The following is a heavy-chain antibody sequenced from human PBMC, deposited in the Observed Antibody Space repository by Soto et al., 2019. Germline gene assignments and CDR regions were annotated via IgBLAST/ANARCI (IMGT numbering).Heavy chain of an antibody. V-gene: IGHV3-30*18. D-gene: IGHD3-10*01. CDR2: ISYDGNKK. J-gene: IGHJ6*02. CDR3: AKDLGGEITMIRGVRSDNCYHGMDV. Sequence: QGQLVESGGGLVQPGRSLRLSCAASGFSFNVFGMHWVRQAPGKGLEWVAVISYDGNKKKNADSVKGRFTISRDNANSMVFVQMKSLRAEDTAVYYCAKDLGGEITMIRGVRSDNCYHGMDVWGQGTKVIVS. CDR1: GFSFNVFG.